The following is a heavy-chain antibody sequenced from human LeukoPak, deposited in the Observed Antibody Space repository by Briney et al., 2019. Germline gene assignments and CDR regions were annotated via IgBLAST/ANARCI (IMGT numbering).Heavy chain of an antibody. Sequence: GGSLRLSCAASGFTFSSYAMHWVRQAPGKGLEWVAVISYDGSNKYYADSVKGRFTISRDNSKNTLYLQMNSLRAEDTAVYYCAREAYSSSWRSPLGYFDYWGQGTLVTVSS. CDR2: ISYDGSNK. CDR1: GFTFSSYA. D-gene: IGHD6-13*01. J-gene: IGHJ4*02. V-gene: IGHV3-30-3*01. CDR3: AREAYSSSWRSPLGYFDY.